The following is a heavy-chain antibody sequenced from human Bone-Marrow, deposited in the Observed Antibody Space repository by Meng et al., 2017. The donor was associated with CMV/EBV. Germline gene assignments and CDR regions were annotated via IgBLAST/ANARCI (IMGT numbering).Heavy chain of an antibody. V-gene: IGHV3-21*04. CDR2: ISSSSSYI. CDR3: AILPGIVTSTDY. D-gene: IGHD2-21*01. J-gene: IGHJ4*02. Sequence: GESLKISCAASGFTFSSYSMNWVRQAPGKGLEWVSSISSSSSYIYYADSVKGRFTISRDNAKNSLYLQMNSLRAEDTALYYCAILPGIVTSTDYWGQGTLVTVPS. CDR1: GFTFSSYS.